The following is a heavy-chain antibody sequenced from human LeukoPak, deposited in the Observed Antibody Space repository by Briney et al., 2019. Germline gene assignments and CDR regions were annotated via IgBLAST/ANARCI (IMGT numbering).Heavy chain of an antibody. Sequence: GGSLRLSCAASGFTVTSNYMSWVRQAPGKGLEWVSSISSSSSYIHYADSVKGRFTISRDNAKNSLYLQMNSLRAEDTAVYYCARDTPVVPTGYFDYWGKGTLVTVSS. D-gene: IGHD2-2*01. CDR1: GFTVTSNY. J-gene: IGHJ4*02. V-gene: IGHV3-21*01. CDR3: ARDTPVVPTGYFDY. CDR2: ISSSSSYI.